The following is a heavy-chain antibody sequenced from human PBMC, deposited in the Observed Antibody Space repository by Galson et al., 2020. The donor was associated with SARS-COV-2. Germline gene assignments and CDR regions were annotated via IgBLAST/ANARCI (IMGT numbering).Heavy chain of an antibody. Sequence: ETSETLSLTCTVSGVSISSDTYYWDWIRQPPGKGLEWIGTIFYGGSTFYNPSLKSRVTISVDTSKNQFSLKLNSVTAADTAMYYCARRHDEDCSSRGCHMDFWGQGTLVTVSS. V-gene: IGHV4-39*01. CDR2: IFYGGST. CDR1: GVSISSDTYY. J-gene: IGHJ4*02. D-gene: IGHD2-2*01. CDR3: ARRHDEDCSSRGCHMDF.